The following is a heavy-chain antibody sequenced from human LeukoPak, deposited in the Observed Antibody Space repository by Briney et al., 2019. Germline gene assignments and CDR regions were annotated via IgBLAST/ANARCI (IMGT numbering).Heavy chain of an antibody. CDR3: ARVPVDTAMSQGDYYYYGMDV. V-gene: IGHV3-7*01. J-gene: IGHJ6*02. CDR1: GFTFSNFW. D-gene: IGHD5-18*01. Sequence: GESLRLSCTASGFTFSNFWMGWVRQAPGKGLEWVANIKQDGSEKYYVDSVKGRFTISRDNAKNSLYLQMNSLRAEDTAVYYCARVPVDTAMSQGDYYYYGMDVWGQGTTVTVSS. CDR2: IKQDGSEK.